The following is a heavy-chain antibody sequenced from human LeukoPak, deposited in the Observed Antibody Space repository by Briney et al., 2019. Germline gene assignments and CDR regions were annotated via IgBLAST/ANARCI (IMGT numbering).Heavy chain of an antibody. CDR3: VRRHGGD. D-gene: IGHD4-23*01. CDR1: GFSFSDYD. V-gene: IGHV3-48*03. Sequence: PGGSLRLSCAASGFSFSDYDMNWVRQAPGKGPEWISYISSSGSTLYYAASVKGRFTISSDNSRNSLCLQMNSLRAEDTAVYYCVRRHGGDWGQGTLVTVSS. J-gene: IGHJ4*02. CDR2: ISSSGSTL.